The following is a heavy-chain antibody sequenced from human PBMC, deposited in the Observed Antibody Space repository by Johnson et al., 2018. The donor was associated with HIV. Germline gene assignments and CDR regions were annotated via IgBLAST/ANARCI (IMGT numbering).Heavy chain of an antibody. CDR2: ILYDGSNK. CDR1: GFTFSSYA. V-gene: IGHV3-30*04. J-gene: IGHJ3*02. CDR3: AKDRGLLDAFDI. Sequence: QMQLVESGGGVVQPGRSLRLSCAASGFTFSSYAMHWVRQAPGKGLEWVAVILYDGSNKHYADSVKGRFTISRDNSKNTLYLQMNSLRAEDTAVYYCAKDRGLLDAFDIWGQGTMVTVSS.